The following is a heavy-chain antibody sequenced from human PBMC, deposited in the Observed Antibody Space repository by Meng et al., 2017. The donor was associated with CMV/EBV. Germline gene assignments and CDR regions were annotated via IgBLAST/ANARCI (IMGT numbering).Heavy chain of an antibody. D-gene: IGHD6-6*01. J-gene: IGHJ4*02. CDR1: GYTFTGYY. CDR2: INPNSGGT. V-gene: IGHV1-2*02. CDR3: ARVREYSSSSEFDD. Sequence: ASVKVSCKASGYTFTGYYMHWVRQAPGQGLEWMGWINPNSGGTNYAQKFQGRVTMTRDTSISTAYMELSRLRSDDTAVYYCARVREYSSSSEFDDWGQGTMVTVSS.